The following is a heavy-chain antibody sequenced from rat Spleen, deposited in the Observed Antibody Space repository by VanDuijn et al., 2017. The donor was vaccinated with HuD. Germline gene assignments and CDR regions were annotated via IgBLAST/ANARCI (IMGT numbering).Heavy chain of an antibody. J-gene: IGHJ2*01. V-gene: IGHV5-27*01. CDR3: ATITTVDFDY. Sequence: EVQLVESGGGLVQPGRSLKLSCAASGFTFSDFFMAWVRQAPKKGLEWVASISPSGGSTYYPDSVKGRFTISRDNAKSTQYLQMDSLRSEDTATYYCATITTVDFDYWGQGVMVTVSS. D-gene: IGHD1-1*01. CDR1: GFTFSDFF. CDR2: ISPSGGST.